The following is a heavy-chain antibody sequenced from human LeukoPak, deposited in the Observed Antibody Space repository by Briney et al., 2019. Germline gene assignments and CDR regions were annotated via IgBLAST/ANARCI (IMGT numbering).Heavy chain of an antibody. D-gene: IGHD6-13*01. CDR1: GFTFSSYA. J-gene: IGHJ4*02. CDR2: ISGSGGST. V-gene: IGHV3-23*01. CDR3: AKDTIAAAGMAPFDY. Sequence: GGSLRVSCAASGFTFSSYAMSWVRQAPGKGLEWVSAISGSGGSTYYADSVKGRFTISRDNSKNTLYLQMNSLRAEDTAVYYCAKDTIAAAGMAPFDYWGQGTLVTVSS.